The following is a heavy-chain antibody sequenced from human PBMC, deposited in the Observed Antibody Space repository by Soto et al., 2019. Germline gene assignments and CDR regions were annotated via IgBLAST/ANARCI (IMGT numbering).Heavy chain of an antibody. CDR3: ARYSSSLGWFDP. CDR1: GGSISSSSYY. J-gene: IGHJ5*02. CDR2: IYYSGST. Sequence: PSETLSLTCTVSGGSISSSSYYWGWIRQPPGKGLEWIGSIYYSGSTYYNPSLKSRVTISVDTSKNQFSLKLSSVTAADTALYYCARYSSSLGWFDPWGQGTLVTVSS. D-gene: IGHD6-6*01. V-gene: IGHV4-39*01.